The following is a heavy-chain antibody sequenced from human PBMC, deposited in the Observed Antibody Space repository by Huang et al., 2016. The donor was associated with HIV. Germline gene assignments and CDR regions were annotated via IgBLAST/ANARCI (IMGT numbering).Heavy chain of an antibody. CDR3: ATKTAAMDI. CDR2: IKQDESEK. CDR1: TFTFGAYW. V-gene: IGHV3-7*01. Sequence: VESGGRLVQPGGSIRLSCVGSTFTFGAYWMSWVRQSPGQGLEWVANIKQDESEKYYGESVKGRFNISRDNAKKVLFLEMNNVRVEDTATYYCATKTAAMDIWGQGTTVTVS. D-gene: IGHD1-7*01. J-gene: IGHJ6*02.